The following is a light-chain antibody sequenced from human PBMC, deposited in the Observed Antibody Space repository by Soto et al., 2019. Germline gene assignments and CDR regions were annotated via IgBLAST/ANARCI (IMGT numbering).Light chain of an antibody. Sequence: ESVLTQSPGTLSLSPGERATLSCRASQSVSSNYLAWYQQKPGQAPRLLIYGASTRATGIPDRFSGSGSGTDFTLTISSLEFGDSAVYYCQQYGSSITFGQGTRLEIK. CDR3: QQYGSSIT. J-gene: IGKJ5*01. CDR1: QSVSSNY. CDR2: GAS. V-gene: IGKV3-20*01.